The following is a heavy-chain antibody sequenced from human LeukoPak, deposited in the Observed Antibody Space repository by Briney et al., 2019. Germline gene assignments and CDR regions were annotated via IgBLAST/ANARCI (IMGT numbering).Heavy chain of an antibody. CDR2: IYYSGST. J-gene: IGHJ4*02. D-gene: IGHD3-22*01. CDR1: GGSISSSSHY. V-gene: IGHV4-39*01. Sequence: SETLSLTCTVSGGSISSSSHYWGWIRQPPGKGLEWIGSIYYSGSTYYNPSLESRVTISVDTSKNQFSLKLTSVTAADTAVYYCARSGYYYYDSSGPSDYWGQGTLVTVSS. CDR3: ARSGYYYYDSSGPSDY.